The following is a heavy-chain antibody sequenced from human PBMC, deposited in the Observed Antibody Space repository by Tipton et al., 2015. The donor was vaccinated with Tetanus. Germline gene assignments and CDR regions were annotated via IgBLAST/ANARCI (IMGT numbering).Heavy chain of an antibody. CDR1: GFTFSTYP. D-gene: IGHD3-16*01. V-gene: IGHV3-23*01. CDR3: ARSGGRRYAFDI. J-gene: IGHJ3*02. Sequence: SLRLSCEASGFTFSTYPVHWVRQAPGKGLEWVSAIGDTEFVTYYADSLKGRFTISRDNSKNTLSLQMNSLRAEDTALYYCARSGGRRYAFDIWGQGTTVTVSS. CDR2: IGDTEFVT.